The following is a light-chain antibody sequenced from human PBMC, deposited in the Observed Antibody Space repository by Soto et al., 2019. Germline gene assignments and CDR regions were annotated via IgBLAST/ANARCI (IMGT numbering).Light chain of an antibody. CDR1: KGINNY. Sequence: DIQMTQSPPSLSASVGDRVTSTCRASKGINNYLAWFQQQPGTATKPLIYATSTLHSGVPSRFTGSGSGTEFTLTITSLQPEDFVTYYCQQYNSYPWTFGQGTKVEVK. J-gene: IGKJ1*01. V-gene: IGKV1-16*01. CDR2: ATS. CDR3: QQYNSYPWT.